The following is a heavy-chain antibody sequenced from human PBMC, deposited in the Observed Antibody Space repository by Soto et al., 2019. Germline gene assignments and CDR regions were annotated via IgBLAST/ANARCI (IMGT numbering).Heavy chain of an antibody. CDR3: AHYVSTSPAGWFAP. V-gene: IGHV2-5*02. J-gene: IGHJ5*02. CDR1: GLSLSTSGEA. Sequence: QITLKESGPTLVKPTQTLTLTCTFSGLSLSTSGEAVCWIRQPPGKALDWLTLIYWDDDKRYNPTLKTRLTITKDTSKNQVVLTLTNMDTVDTATYYCAHYVSTSPAGWFAPWGQGILVPVSS. D-gene: IGHD3-10*02. CDR2: IYWDDDK.